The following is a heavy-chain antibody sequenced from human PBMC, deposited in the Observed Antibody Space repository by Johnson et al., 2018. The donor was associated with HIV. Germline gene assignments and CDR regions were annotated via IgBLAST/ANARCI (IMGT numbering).Heavy chain of an antibody. CDR2: IRYDGSNK. D-gene: IGHD4-17*01. CDR3: AKVNGDYKPDAFDS. J-gene: IGHJ3*02. Sequence: QVQLVESGGGVVQPGGSLRLSCAASGFTFTSYGMHWVRQAPGKGLEWVAFIRYDGSNKYYADSVKGRFTISRDNSKNTLYLQMNRLRAEDTAVYYCAKVNGDYKPDAFDSWGQGTMFTVSS. CDR1: GFTFTSYG. V-gene: IGHV3-30*02.